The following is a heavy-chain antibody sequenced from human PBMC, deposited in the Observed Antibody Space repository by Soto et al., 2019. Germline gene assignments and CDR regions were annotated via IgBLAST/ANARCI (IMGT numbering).Heavy chain of an antibody. V-gene: IGHV3-30-3*01. CDR2: ISYDGSDK. Sequence: PGGSLRLSCGASGFTFSPYTMHWGRQTPGKGLEWVAVISYDGSDKYYADSVRGRFTISRDNSKNTLFLQMNSLRAEDTALYYCARGGGFCGADCYKGGIDYWGQGALVTVSS. J-gene: IGHJ4*02. CDR1: GFTFSPYT. D-gene: IGHD2-21*02. CDR3: ARGGGFCGADCYKGGIDY.